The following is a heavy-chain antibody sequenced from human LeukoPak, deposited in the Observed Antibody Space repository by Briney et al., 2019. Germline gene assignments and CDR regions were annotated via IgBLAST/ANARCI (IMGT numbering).Heavy chain of an antibody. V-gene: IGHV4-30-2*06. D-gene: IGHD3-10*01. Sequence: PSETLSLTCTVSGGAIASGGYSWNWIRQSPGKGLERIGCIYDRGPAYYNPSLKSRFTISVDRPKNQFFLNVTSLTAADTAVYYCARSRQASGLLSSWGQGTPVVVSS. J-gene: IGHJ5*02. CDR3: ARSRQASGLLSS. CDR2: IYDRGPA. CDR1: GGAIASGGYS.